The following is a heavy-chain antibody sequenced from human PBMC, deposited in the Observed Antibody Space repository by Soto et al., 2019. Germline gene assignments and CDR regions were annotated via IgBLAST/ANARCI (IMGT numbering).Heavy chain of an antibody. D-gene: IGHD6-13*01. J-gene: IGHJ5*02. CDR1: GFTFSSYG. Sequence: QVQLVESGGGVVQPGRSLRLSCAASGFTFSSYGMHWVRQAPGKGLEWVAVIWDDGSNKYYADSVKGRFTISRDNSKNTLYLQMNSLRAEDTAVYYCAAAAGNEGWFDPWGQGTLVTVSS. V-gene: IGHV3-33*01. CDR3: AAAAGNEGWFDP. CDR2: IWDDGSNK.